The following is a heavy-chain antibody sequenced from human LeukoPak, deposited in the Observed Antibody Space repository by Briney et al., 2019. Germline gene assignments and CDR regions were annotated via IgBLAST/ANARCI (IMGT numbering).Heavy chain of an antibody. CDR2: ISSSSSYI. CDR1: GFTFSSYS. Sequence: GSLRLSCAASGFTFSSYSMNWVRQAPGKGLEWVSSISSSSSYIHYADSVKGRFTISRDNAKNSLYLQMNSLRAEDTAVYYCAREYNWDAFDIWGQGTMVTVSS. J-gene: IGHJ3*02. CDR3: AREYNWDAFDI. V-gene: IGHV3-21*01. D-gene: IGHD1-20*01.